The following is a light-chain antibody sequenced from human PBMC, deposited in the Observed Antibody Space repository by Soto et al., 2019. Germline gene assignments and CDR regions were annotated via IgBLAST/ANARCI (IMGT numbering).Light chain of an antibody. J-gene: IGKJ1*01. V-gene: IGKV3-20*01. CDR2: GIS. Sequence: EMVLTRSRGSLSLSPGERATLACRASHTISSSYLAWYQQKPGQAPRLLMYGISRRATGVPDRFSGSGSGTDFTLTITRLEPEDFAVYYCQQYVTSSPQTFGQGTKVDIK. CDR1: HTISSSY. CDR3: QQYVTSSPQT.